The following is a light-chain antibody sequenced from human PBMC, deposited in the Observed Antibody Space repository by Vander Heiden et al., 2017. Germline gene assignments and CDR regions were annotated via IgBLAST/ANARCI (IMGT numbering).Light chain of an antibody. V-gene: IGLV3-9*01. J-gene: IGLJ2*01. CDR1: NLGSKN. CDR3: QVWDSSTVV. Sequence: SYELTQPLPVSVALGQTARITCGGNNLGSKNVHWYQQKPGLAPMVVIYRDSDRPSGIPERFSGSNSGNTATLTISRAQAGDEADYYCQVWDSSTVVFGGGTKLTVL. CDR2: RDS.